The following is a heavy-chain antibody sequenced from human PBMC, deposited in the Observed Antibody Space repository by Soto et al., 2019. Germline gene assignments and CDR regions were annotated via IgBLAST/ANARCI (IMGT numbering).Heavy chain of an antibody. J-gene: IGHJ4*02. V-gene: IGHV5-51*01. CDR1: GYSFTTYW. D-gene: IGHD4-17*01. Sequence: GESLKISCKGFGYSFTTYWIGRVRQMPGKGLEWMGIIYPGDSDTRYSPSFQGQVTMSADKSITTAYLQWSSLRASDTAMYYCARIDYGGNLDYFDYWGQGTLVTVSS. CDR3: ARIDYGGNLDYFDY. CDR2: IYPGDSDT.